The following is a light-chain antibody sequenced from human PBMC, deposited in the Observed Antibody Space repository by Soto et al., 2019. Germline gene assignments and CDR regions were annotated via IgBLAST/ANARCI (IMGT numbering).Light chain of an antibody. CDR3: QQYGSSST. V-gene: IGKV3-20*01. CDR2: GAS. CDR1: QSVSSSY. Sequence: EIVLTQSPGTLSLSPVERATLSFRASQSVSSSYLAWYQQKPGQAPRLLIYGASSRPTGIPDRFSGSGSGTDFTLTTSRLEPEDFAVYYCQQYGSSSTFGQGTRLEIK. J-gene: IGKJ5*01.